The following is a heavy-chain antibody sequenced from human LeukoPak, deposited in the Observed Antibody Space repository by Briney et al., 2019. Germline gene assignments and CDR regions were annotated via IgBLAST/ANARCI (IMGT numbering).Heavy chain of an antibody. V-gene: IGHV4-39*02. CDR2: MYYSGST. CDR1: GGSISSSGYY. Sequence: SETLSLTCTVSGGSISSSGYYWGWIRQPPGKGLEWIGSMYYSGSTYYNPSLKSRVTISVDTSKNQFSLKLSSVTAADTAVYYCAREDYYGSGSYYSHNWFDPWGQGTLVTVSS. J-gene: IGHJ5*02. CDR3: AREDYYGSGSYYSHNWFDP. D-gene: IGHD3-10*01.